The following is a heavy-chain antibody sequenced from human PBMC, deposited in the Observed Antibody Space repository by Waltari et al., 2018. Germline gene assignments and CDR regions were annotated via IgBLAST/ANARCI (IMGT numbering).Heavy chain of an antibody. CDR3: ARGDDLDSYAFDI. CDR2: IIPILGIA. D-gene: IGHD3-10*01. Sequence: GGTFSSYTISWVRQAPGQGLEWMGRIIPILGIANYAQKFQGRVTITADKSTSTAYMELSSLRSEDTAVYYCARGDDLDSYAFDIWGQGTMVTVSS. CDR1: GGTFSSYT. V-gene: IGHV1-69*02. J-gene: IGHJ3*02.